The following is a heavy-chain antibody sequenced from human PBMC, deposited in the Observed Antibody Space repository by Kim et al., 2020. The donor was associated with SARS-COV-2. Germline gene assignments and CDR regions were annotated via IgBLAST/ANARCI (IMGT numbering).Heavy chain of an antibody. V-gene: IGHV3-9*01. J-gene: IGHJ4*02. CDR3: AKGGAVHYGSGSYYNFHY. Sequence: GGSLRLSCAASGFTFDDYAMHWVRQAPGKGLEWVSGISWNSGSIGYADSVKGRFTISRDNAKNSLYLQMNSLRAEDTALYYCAKGGAVHYGSGSYYNFHYWGQGTLVTVSS. CDR1: GFTFDDYA. CDR2: ISWNSGSI. D-gene: IGHD3-10*01.